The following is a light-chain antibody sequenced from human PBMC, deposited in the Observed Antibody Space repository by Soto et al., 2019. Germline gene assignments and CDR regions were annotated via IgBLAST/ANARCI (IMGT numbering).Light chain of an antibody. CDR1: SSNIGKGH. CDR2: DND. CDR3: ATWDDSLSAAV. V-gene: IGLV1-51*01. J-gene: IGLJ1*01. Sequence: QSVLTQPPSVSAAPGQTVTISCSGSSSNIGKGHVSWYQHLPGTAPKLLIYDNDNRPSGIPDRFYGSKSGTAATLDITGLQTGDEADYYCATWDDSLSAAVFGPGTKVTVL.